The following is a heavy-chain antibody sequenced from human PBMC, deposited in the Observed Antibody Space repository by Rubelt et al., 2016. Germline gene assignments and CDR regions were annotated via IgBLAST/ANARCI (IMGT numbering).Heavy chain of an antibody. CDR2: IYPGDSDG. V-gene: IGHV5-51*03. CDR1: GYIFTSYW. Sequence: EVQLVQSGAEVKKPGESLKISCKGSGYIFTSYWIGWVRQMPGKGLEWMGIIYPGDSDGSYSPSFQGQGTISADKSVSTAYLQWSSLKASDTAMFYCARETVAGNFDFWGQGTLVTVSS. CDR3: ARETVAGNFDF. D-gene: IGHD6-13*01. J-gene: IGHJ4*02.